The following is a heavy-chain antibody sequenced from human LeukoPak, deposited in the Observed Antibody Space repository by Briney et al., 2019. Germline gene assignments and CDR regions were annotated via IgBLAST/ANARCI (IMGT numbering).Heavy chain of an antibody. V-gene: IGHV4-4*07. Sequence: PSETLSLTCTVSGGSISSYYWSWIRQPAGKGLEWIGRIYTSGGTNYNPSLRSRVTMSVDTSKNQLSLRLTSLTAADTAVYYCATVTDPRYNYFDPWGQGTLVTVSS. CDR1: GGSISSYY. D-gene: IGHD2-21*02. CDR3: ATVTDPRYNYFDP. CDR2: IYTSGGT. J-gene: IGHJ5*02.